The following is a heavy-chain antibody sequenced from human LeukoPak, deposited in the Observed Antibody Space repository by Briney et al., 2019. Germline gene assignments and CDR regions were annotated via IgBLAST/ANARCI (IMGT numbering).Heavy chain of an antibody. CDR2: IYSGGST. Sequence: GGSLRLSCAASGFTVSSNYMSWVRQAPGKGLEWVSVIYSGGSTYYADSVKGRFTISRDNAKNSLYLQMNSLRAEDTAVYYCARDPGDYSNAFDIWGQGTMVTVSS. D-gene: IGHD2-21*02. CDR3: ARDPGDYSNAFDI. J-gene: IGHJ3*02. CDR1: GFTVSSNY. V-gene: IGHV3-66*01.